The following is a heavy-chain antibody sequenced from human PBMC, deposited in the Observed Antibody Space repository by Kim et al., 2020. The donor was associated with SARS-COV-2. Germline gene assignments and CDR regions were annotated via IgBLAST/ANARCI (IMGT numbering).Heavy chain of an antibody. Sequence: GGSLRLSCAASGFTFSSYWMSWVRQAPGKGLEWVAIVKQDGSEKYYVDSVKGRFTISRDNAKNSLYLQMSSLRAEDTAVYYCVRDLLGAMAGTGDYWGQGTLVTVSS. V-gene: IGHV3-7*01. J-gene: IGHJ4*02. CDR1: GFTFSSYW. CDR2: VKQDGSEK. CDR3: VRDLLGAMAGTGDY. D-gene: IGHD6-19*01.